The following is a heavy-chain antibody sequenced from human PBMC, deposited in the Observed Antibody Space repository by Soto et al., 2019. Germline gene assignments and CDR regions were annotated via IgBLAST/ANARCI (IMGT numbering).Heavy chain of an antibody. J-gene: IGHJ3*02. CDR1: GFSFTTHV. CDR2: ISHDGSYK. CDR3: AKGLLAIVGTTLPRDAFNI. D-gene: IGHD1-26*01. Sequence: LRLSCAASGFSFTTHVMHWVRQAPGKGLEWVAVISHDGSYKYYGDAVKGRFTISRDTSKNAVYLEMNSLRPEDTAVYYCAKGLLAIVGTTLPRDAFNIWGQGTMVTVSS. V-gene: IGHV3-30*18.